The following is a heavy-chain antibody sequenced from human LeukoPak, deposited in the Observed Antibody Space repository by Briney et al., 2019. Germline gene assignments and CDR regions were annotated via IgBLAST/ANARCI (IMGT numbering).Heavy chain of an antibody. J-gene: IGHJ4*02. CDR2: IKQDGSET. CDR1: GFTFSNYW. D-gene: IGHD3-3*01. Sequence: GGSLRLSCAASGFTFSNYWMSWVRRAPGKGLEWVANIKQDGSETSYADSVRGRFTISRDNAKNSLYLQMNSLRAEDTAVYYCARDFWGAYRVDFFYFWGQGILCTVSS. V-gene: IGHV3-7*01. CDR3: ARDFWGAYRVDFFYF.